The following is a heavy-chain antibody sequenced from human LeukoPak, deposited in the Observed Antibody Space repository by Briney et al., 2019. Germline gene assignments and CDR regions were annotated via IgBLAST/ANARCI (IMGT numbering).Heavy chain of an antibody. CDR3: ARDLHDYVWGSYRYLPY. J-gene: IGHJ4*02. CDR1: GFTFSSYS. V-gene: IGHV3-21*01. Sequence: PGGSPTLSCAASGFTFSSYSMNGLRQAPGEGVVWFSSIISVSSYIYYDHSEKGQFTLTSDNAKHSLYLQMTSLRAEDTAVYYCARDLHDYVWGSYRYLPYWGQGTLVSVSS. CDR2: IISVSSYI. D-gene: IGHD3-16*02.